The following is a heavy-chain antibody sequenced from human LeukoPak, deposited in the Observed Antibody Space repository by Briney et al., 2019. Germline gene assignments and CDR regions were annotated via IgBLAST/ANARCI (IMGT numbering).Heavy chain of an antibody. CDR1: EFTFSNYA. Sequence: HPGGSLRLSCAGSEFTFSNYAMSWVRQAPGKGLEWVSGIGGGGASTYYADSVKGRFTISRDNPKNTLYLQMNSLRAEDTAIYYCAKSVRGYYYYFDYWGQGTLVTVSS. V-gene: IGHV3-23*01. D-gene: IGHD3-22*01. CDR2: IGGGGAST. J-gene: IGHJ4*02. CDR3: AKSVRGYYYYFDY.